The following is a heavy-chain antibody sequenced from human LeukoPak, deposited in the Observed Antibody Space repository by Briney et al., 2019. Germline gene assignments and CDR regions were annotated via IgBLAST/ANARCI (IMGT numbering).Heavy chain of an antibody. CDR3: ARADGDRDGYNFWFDP. D-gene: IGHD5-24*01. Sequence: PSQTLSLTCAISADSVSRNSAAWNWIRQSPSKDLEWLGRTYYRSKWYNDYAVSVESRITINPDTSKNQFSLQLNSVTPEDTAVYYCARADGDRDGYNFWFDPWGQGTLVTVSS. V-gene: IGHV6-1*01. CDR1: ADSVSRNSAA. CDR2: TYYRSKWYN. J-gene: IGHJ5*02.